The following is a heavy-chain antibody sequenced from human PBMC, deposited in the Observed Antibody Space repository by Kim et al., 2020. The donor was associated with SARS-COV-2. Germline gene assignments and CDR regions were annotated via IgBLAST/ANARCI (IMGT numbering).Heavy chain of an antibody. V-gene: IGHV3-53*01. J-gene: IGHJ5*01. D-gene: IGHD1-26*01. Sequence: GGSLRLSCEVSGFIVSNDYMSWVRQAPGKGLEWVSVIYRGGTIYYADSVKGRFTISRDTSKNMVYLQMNSLRAEDTAVYFCTRGYMWFDSWGQGTLVTV. CDR3: TRGYMWFDS. CDR2: IYRGGTI. CDR1: GFIVSNDY.